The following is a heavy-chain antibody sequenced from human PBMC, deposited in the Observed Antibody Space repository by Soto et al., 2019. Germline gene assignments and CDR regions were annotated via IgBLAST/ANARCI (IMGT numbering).Heavy chain of an antibody. Sequence: QVQLVQSGAEVKKPGASVKVSCKASGYTFTDYYMHWVRQAPGQRLEWMGGINPNGGGTNYAQKFQDWVTMTRDTSISTAYMELSKLRSDDTAVYYCAREVVVGAFYGMDGWGQGTTVTVSS. D-gene: IGHD2-15*01. J-gene: IGHJ6*02. V-gene: IGHV1-2*04. CDR3: AREVVVGAFYGMDG. CDR1: GYTFTDYY. CDR2: INPNGGGT.